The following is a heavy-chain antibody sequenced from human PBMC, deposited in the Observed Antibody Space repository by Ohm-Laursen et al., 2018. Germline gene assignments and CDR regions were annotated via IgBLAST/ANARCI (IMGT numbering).Heavy chain of an antibody. V-gene: IGHV1-46*01. CDR3: ARVTIFGVVTHGMDV. CDR1: GYTFTSYD. J-gene: IGHJ6*02. CDR2: INPSGGST. Sequence: ASVKVSCNASGYTFTSYDINWVRQAPGEGLEWMGMINPSGGSTRYAQKFQGRVTMTRDTSTSTVYMELSSLRSEDTAVYYCARVTIFGVVTHGMDVWGQGTTVTVSS. D-gene: IGHD3-3*01.